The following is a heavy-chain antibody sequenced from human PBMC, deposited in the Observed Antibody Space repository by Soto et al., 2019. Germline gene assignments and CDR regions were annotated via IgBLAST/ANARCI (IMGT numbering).Heavy chain of an antibody. CDR3: ARGVSKYSSSWTLLYYFDY. CDR2: INHSGST. J-gene: IGHJ4*02. V-gene: IGHV4-34*01. D-gene: IGHD6-13*01. Sequence: SEPLSLTCAVYGGSFSGYYWSWIRQPPGKGLEWIGEINHSGSTNYNPSLKSRVTISVDTSKNLFSLKLSSVTAADTAVYYCARGVSKYSSSWTLLYYFDYWGQGTLVTVS. CDR1: GGSFSGYY.